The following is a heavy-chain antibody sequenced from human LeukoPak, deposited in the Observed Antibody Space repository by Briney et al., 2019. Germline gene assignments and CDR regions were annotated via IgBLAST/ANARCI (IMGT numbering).Heavy chain of an antibody. Sequence: VASVKVSCKASGYTFTSYYMHWVRQAPGQGLEWMGIINPSGGSTSYAQRFQDRVTMTRDTSTTTVYMELSSLRSEDTAVYYCARDRATYSSGSGYGMDVWGQGTTVTVSS. CDR2: INPSGGST. V-gene: IGHV1-46*01. J-gene: IGHJ6*02. D-gene: IGHD6-19*01. CDR1: GYTFTSYY. CDR3: ARDRATYSSGSGYGMDV.